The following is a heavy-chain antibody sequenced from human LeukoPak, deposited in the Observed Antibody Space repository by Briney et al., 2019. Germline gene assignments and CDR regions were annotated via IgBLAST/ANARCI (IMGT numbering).Heavy chain of an antibody. CDR3: ARDSLNYYDSSGYYYRNYYYYGMDV. J-gene: IGHJ6*02. Sequence: QPGGSLRLSCAASGFTVSSNYMSWVRQAPGKGLEWVSVIYRGGSTYYADSVKGRFTISRDNSKNTLYLQMNSLRAEDTAVYYCARDSLNYYDSSGYYYRNYYYYGMDVWGQDTTATVSS. D-gene: IGHD3-22*01. CDR1: GFTVSSNY. V-gene: IGHV3-53*01. CDR2: IYRGGST.